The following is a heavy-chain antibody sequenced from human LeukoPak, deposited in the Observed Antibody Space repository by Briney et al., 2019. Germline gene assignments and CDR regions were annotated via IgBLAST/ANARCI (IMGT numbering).Heavy chain of an antibody. Sequence: GSSVKVSCKASGGTFSSYTISWVRQAPGQGLEWMGRIIPILGIANYAQKFQGRVTITTDESTSTAYMELSSLRSEDTAVYYCARARIAAAGTMRWFDPWGQGTLVTVSS. CDR2: IIPILGIA. CDR1: GGTFSSYT. J-gene: IGHJ5*02. V-gene: IGHV1-69*16. CDR3: ARARIAAAGTMRWFDP. D-gene: IGHD6-13*01.